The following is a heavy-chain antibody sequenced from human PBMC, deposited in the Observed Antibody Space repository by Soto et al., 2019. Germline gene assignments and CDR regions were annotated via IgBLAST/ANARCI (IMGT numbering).Heavy chain of an antibody. V-gene: IGHV1-69*13. J-gene: IGHJ4*02. D-gene: IGHD1-26*01. CDR3: ARGPKVGARNGLSY. CDR1: GGTFSSYA. Sequence: SVKVSCKASGGTFSSYAISWVREAPGQGLEWMGGIIPIFGTANYAQKFQGRVTITADESTSTAYMELSSLRSEDTAVYYCARGPKVGARNGLSYWGQGTLVTVSS. CDR2: IIPIFGTA.